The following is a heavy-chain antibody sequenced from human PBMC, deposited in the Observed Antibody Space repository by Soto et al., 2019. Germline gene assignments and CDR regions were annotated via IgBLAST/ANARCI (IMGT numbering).Heavy chain of an antibody. Sequence: QLQVQESGPGLVKPSETLSLTCTVSGGSISSSAYFWGWIRQPPGKGLEWIGNIYYTGRTSYNPSLKSRITISIDTSKSRFSLKLSSVTAADTSVYFCARIYSGYDEAGAFDIWGQGTMVTVSS. CDR3: ARIYSGYDEAGAFDI. CDR2: IYYTGRT. D-gene: IGHD5-12*01. J-gene: IGHJ3*02. CDR1: GGSISSSAYF. V-gene: IGHV4-39*01.